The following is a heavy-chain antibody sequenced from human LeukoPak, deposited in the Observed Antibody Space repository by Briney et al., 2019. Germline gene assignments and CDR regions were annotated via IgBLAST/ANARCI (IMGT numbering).Heavy chain of an antibody. D-gene: IGHD3-10*01. V-gene: IGHV3-30*02. J-gene: IGHJ4*02. CDR1: GFTFSSYG. CDR3: AKDRADIWFGELFPYYFDY. CDR2: IRYDGSNK. Sequence: PGGSLRLSCAASGFTFSSYGMHWVRQAPGKGLEWVAFIRYDGSNKYYADSVEGRFTISRDNSKNTLYLQMNSLRAEDTAVYYCAKDRADIWFGELFPYYFDYWGQGTLVTVSS.